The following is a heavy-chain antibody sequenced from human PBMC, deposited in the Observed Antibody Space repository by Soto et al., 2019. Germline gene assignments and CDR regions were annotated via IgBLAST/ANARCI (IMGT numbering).Heavy chain of an antibody. CDR2: INPSGGGT. J-gene: IGHJ4*02. CDR1: GYTYSTNY. Sequence: SVKVTCKESGYTYSTNYSHWVRQAPGQGYEWMGIINPSGGGTTYAQKFQGRVTISRDNAKNSFYLQMNSLRAEDTAVYYCARGRPQPHWGQGTLVTVSS. D-gene: IGHD5-18*01. V-gene: IGHV1-46*01. CDR3: ARGRPQPH.